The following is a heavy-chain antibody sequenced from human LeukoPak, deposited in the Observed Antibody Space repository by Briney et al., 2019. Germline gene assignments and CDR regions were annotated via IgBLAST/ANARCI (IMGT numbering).Heavy chain of an antibody. CDR2: INHSGST. D-gene: IGHD4-23*01. CDR3: ASTTVADNPESSPFDY. J-gene: IGHJ4*02. CDR1: GGSFSGYY. Sequence: SETLSLTCAVYGGSFSGYYWSWIRQPPGKGLEWIGEINHSGSTNYNPSLKSRVTISVDTSKNQFSLKLSSVTAADTAVYYCASTTVADNPESSPFDYWGQGTLVTVSS. V-gene: IGHV4-34*01.